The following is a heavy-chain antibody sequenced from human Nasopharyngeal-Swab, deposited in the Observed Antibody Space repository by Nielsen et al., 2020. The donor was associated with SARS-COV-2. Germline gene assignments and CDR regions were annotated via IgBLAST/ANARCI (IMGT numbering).Heavy chain of an antibody. V-gene: IGHV1-69*13. CDR2: IIPIFGTA. J-gene: IGHJ6*02. CDR3: ASTPYSSGWYGPRSANYGMDV. Sequence: SVKVSCKASGGTFSSYAISWVRQAPGQGLEWMGGIIPIFGTANYAQKFQGRVTITADESTSTAYMELSSLRSEDTAVYYCASTPYSSGWYGPRSANYGMDVWGQGTTGTVSS. D-gene: IGHD6-19*01. CDR1: GGTFSSYA.